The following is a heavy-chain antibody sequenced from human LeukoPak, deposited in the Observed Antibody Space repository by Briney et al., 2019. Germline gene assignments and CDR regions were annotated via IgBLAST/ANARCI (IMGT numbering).Heavy chain of an antibody. V-gene: IGHV3-48*04. J-gene: IGHJ4*02. Sequence: PGGSLRLSCAASGFTFSSYGMHWVRQAPGKGLEWVSYISSSGNTIDYADSVKGRFTISRDNAKNSLYLQMVSLRAEDTAVYYCARLRGYSYGYGDYWGQGTLVTVSS. CDR2: ISSSGNTI. CDR1: GFTFSSYG. D-gene: IGHD5-18*01. CDR3: ARLRGYSYGYGDY.